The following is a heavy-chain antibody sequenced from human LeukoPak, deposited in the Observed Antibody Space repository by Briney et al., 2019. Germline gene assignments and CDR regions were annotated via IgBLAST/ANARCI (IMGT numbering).Heavy chain of an antibody. CDR3: AREDYANAFDI. J-gene: IGHJ3*02. V-gene: IGHV4-61*02. CDR2: IYTSGSN. D-gene: IGHD4-17*01. Sequence: SQTLSLTCTVPGGSFSSGSYYWSWIRQPAGQGLEWVGRIYTSGSNNYNPSLKSRVTISVDTSKNQFSLKLSSVAAADTAVYYCAREDYANAFDIWGQGTMVTVSS. CDR1: GGSFSSGSYY.